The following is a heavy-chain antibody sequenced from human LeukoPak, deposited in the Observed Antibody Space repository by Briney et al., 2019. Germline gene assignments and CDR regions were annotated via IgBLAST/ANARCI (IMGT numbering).Heavy chain of an antibody. J-gene: IGHJ4*02. Sequence: ASVTVSCKASGYPFTSNDINWVRQARGQALEWMGWMNSNSDNSDYIEKLKGRVTITSNTYISTVYIELRSLRCDDTAPYFFSRGSGNHYGAIDNWGQGTLVTVSS. CDR3: SRGSGNHYGAIDN. CDR2: MNSNSDNS. D-gene: IGHD4-17*01. CDR1: GYPFTSND. V-gene: IGHV1-8*01.